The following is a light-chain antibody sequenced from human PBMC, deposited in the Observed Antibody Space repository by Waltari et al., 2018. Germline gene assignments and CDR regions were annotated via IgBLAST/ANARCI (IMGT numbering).Light chain of an antibody. CDR1: SSNIGHNY. V-gene: IGLV1-51*01. Sequence: QSVLTQPPSASAAPGQKVPISCSGTSSNIGHNYVSWYQQLPGTAPKLLIYYNNKRPSGIPDRFSGSKSGTSATLGITGLQTGDEADYYCGTWDSSLSGYVVFGGGTKLTVL. CDR2: YNN. CDR3: GTWDSSLSGYVV. J-gene: IGLJ2*01.